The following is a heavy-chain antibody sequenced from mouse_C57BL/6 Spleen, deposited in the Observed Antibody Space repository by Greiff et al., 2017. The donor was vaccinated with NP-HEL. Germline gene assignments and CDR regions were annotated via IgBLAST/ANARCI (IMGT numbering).Heavy chain of an antibody. CDR3: ARPETY. Sequence: QVQLQQPGAELVKPGASVKLSCKASGYTFTSYWMQWVKQRPGQGLEWIGEIDPSDSYTTSNQKFKGKATLTVDTSSSTAYMQLSSLTSEDSAVYYCARPETYWGQGTTLTVSS. CDR2: IDPSDSYT. J-gene: IGHJ2*01. V-gene: IGHV1-50*01. CDR1: GYTFTSYW.